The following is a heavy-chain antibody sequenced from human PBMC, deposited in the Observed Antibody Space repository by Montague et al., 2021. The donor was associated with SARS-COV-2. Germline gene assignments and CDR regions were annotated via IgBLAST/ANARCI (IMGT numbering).Heavy chain of an antibody. J-gene: IGHJ6*02. CDR2: IYYSGST. CDR1: GGSVSGYY. V-gene: IGHV4-59*02. D-gene: IGHD2-8*01. CDR3: ARLLRSCTNGVCRTYYYYAMDV. Sequence: SETLSLTCTVSGGSVSGYYWSWIRQPPGKGLEWIGNIYYSGSTKXXPFLESRVTVSVDRSKNQVSLKLSSVTAADTAVYYCARLLRSCTNGVCRTYYYYAMDVWGQGTTVTVSS.